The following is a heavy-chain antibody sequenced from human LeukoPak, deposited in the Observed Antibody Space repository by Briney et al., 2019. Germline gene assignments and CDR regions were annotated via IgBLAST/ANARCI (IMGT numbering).Heavy chain of an antibody. CDR1: GFTFSSYS. J-gene: IGHJ6*04. CDR2: ISSSGSTI. D-gene: IGHD3-10*02. V-gene: IGHV3-48*04. CDR3: AELGITMIGGV. Sequence: GGSLRLSCAASGFTFSSYSMNWVRQAPGKGLEWVSYISSSGSTIYYADSVKGRFTISSDNAKNSLYLQMNSLRAEDTAVYYCAELGITMIGGVWGKGTTVTISS.